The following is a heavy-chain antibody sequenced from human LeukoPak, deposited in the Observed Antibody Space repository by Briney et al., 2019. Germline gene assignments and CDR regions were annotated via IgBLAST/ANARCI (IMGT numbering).Heavy chain of an antibody. CDR3: ARGVGGADY. Sequence: RGGSLRLSCAASGFTFDDYGMSWVRQTPGKGLEWVSGINWNGGSTSYADSVKGRFTISRDNAKNSLYLQMNSLRAEDTAVYYCARGVGGADYWGQGTLVTVSS. D-gene: IGHD2-21*01. CDR1: GFTFDDYG. V-gene: IGHV3-20*04. CDR2: INWNGGST. J-gene: IGHJ4*02.